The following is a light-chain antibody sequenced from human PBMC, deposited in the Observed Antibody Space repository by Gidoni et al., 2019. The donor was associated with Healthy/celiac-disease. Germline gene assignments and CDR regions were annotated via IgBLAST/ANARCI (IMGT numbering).Light chain of an antibody. CDR2: AVS. CDR3: SSYACSYNLV. Sequence: QSALTQPPSASGSPGQSFTISCTGTSSDVGGYNYVSWYQPHPGKAPKLMLYAVSNRPSGVPYRFSASKSGNTASLTVSGLQAEDEADYYCSSYACSYNLVFRGGTKLTVL. J-gene: IGLJ2*01. CDR1: SSDVGGYNY. V-gene: IGLV2-8*01.